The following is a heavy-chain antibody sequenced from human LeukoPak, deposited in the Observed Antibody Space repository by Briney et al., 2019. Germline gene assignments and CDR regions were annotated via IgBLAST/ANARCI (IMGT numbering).Heavy chain of an antibody. D-gene: IGHD3-22*01. Sequence: GGSLRLSCAASGFTFSSYAMTWVRQAPGKGLGWVSAITGDGANTYYADSVKGRFTISRDNAKNSLYLQMNSLRAEDTAVYYCARGSPYYYDSSGYYQAYDYWGQGTLVTVSS. CDR2: ITGDGANT. J-gene: IGHJ4*02. V-gene: IGHV3-23*01. CDR1: GFTFSSYA. CDR3: ARGSPYYYDSSGYYQAYDY.